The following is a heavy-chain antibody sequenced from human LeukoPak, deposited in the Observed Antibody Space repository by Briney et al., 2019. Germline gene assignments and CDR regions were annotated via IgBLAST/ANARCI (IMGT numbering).Heavy chain of an antibody. D-gene: IGHD2-21*02. J-gene: IGHJ3*02. CDR2: ISGSGGST. CDR1: GFTFSSYA. CDR3: AKDKDLAYCGGDCYPAAFDI. V-gene: IGHV3-23*01. Sequence: PGGSLRLSCAASGFTFSSYAMSWVRQAPGKGLEWVSAISGSGGSTYCADSVKGRFTISRDNSKNTLYLQMNSLRAEDTAVYYCAKDKDLAYCGGDCYPAAFDIWGQGTMVTVSS.